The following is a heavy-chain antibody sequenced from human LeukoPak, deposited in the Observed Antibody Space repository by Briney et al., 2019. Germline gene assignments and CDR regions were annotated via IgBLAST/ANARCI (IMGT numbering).Heavy chain of an antibody. CDR3: ARERVLNHYFFDY. CDR2: IWYDGSNK. Sequence: PGGSLRLSCAASGFTFGDYGMHWVRQAPGKWLEWVAIIWYDGSNKYYADSVMGRFTISRDNSRNTLSLQMNSLSAEETAVYFCARERVLNHYFFDYWGQGTLVTVSS. CDR1: GFTFGDYG. D-gene: IGHD1-14*01. V-gene: IGHV3-33*01. J-gene: IGHJ4*02.